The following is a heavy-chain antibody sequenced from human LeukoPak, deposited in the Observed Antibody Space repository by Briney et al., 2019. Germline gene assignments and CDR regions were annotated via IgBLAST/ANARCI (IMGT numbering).Heavy chain of an antibody. Sequence: AAVKASCKASGYTFTSYYMHWVRQAAGQGLEWTGIIKPSGGSTSYAQKFQGRVTMTRDTSTSTVYMELSSLRSEDTAVYYCAREYSGSYDYYYGMDVWGQGTTVTVSS. D-gene: IGHD1-26*01. V-gene: IGHV1-46*01. J-gene: IGHJ6*02. CDR2: IKPSGGST. CDR1: GYTFTSYY. CDR3: AREYSGSYDYYYGMDV.